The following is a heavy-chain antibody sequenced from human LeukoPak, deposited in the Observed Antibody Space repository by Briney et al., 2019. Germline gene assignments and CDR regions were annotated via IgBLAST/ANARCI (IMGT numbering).Heavy chain of an antibody. V-gene: IGHV3-74*01. Sequence: GGSLRLSCAASGFTFSSYWMHWVRQAPGKGLVWVSRINSDGSSTSYADSVKGRFTISRDNAKNTLYLQMNSLRAEDTAAYYCSNVRGVYYYYGMDVWGQGTTVTVSS. CDR2: INSDGSST. D-gene: IGHD4/OR15-4a*01. CDR1: GFTFSSYW. CDR3: SNVRGVYYYYGMDV. J-gene: IGHJ6*02.